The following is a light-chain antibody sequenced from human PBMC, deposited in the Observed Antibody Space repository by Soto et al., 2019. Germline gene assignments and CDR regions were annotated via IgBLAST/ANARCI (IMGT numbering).Light chain of an antibody. CDR2: AAS. Sequence: DIQMTHSPSTLSASVGDRVTITFRSSQGISSYLAWYQQKPGKAPKLLIYAASTLQSGVPSRFSGSGSGTDFTLTISSLQPEDFATYYCQQLNSYPTFGQGTRLEIK. J-gene: IGKJ5*01. CDR1: QGISSY. CDR3: QQLNSYPT. V-gene: IGKV1-9*01.